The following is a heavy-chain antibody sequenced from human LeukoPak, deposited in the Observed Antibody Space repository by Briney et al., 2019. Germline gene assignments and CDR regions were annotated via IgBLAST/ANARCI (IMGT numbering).Heavy chain of an antibody. D-gene: IGHD2-15*01. CDR1: GFTFNTYN. Sequence: PGGSLRLSCAASGFTFNTYNMNWVRQAPGKGLDWVSSISSSKTDIYYADSVRGRFTISRDNVKNSLYLQMNSLRAEDTAVYYCVRKGRSISVWCSGGSCYDFDYWGQGTLVTVSS. V-gene: IGHV3-21*01. J-gene: IGHJ4*02. CDR2: ISSSKTDI. CDR3: VRKGRSISVWCSGGSCYDFDY.